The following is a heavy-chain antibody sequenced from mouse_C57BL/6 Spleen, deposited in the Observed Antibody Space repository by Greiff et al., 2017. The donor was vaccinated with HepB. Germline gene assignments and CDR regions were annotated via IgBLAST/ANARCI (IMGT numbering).Heavy chain of an antibody. CDR3: ARSLYGSSYEFDY. CDR2: ISSGGSYT. CDR1: GFTFSSYG. J-gene: IGHJ2*01. V-gene: IGHV5-6*01. D-gene: IGHD1-1*01. Sequence: EVQVVESGGDLVKPGGSLKLSCAASGFTFSSYGMSWVRQTPDKRLEWVATISSGGSYTYYPDSVKGRFTISRDNAKNTLYLQMSSLKSEDTAMYYCARSLYGSSYEFDYWGQGTTLTVSS.